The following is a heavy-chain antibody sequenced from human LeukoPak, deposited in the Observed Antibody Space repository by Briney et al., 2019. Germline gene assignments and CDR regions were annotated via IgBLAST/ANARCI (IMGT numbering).Heavy chain of an antibody. CDR1: GDSINHYY. J-gene: IGHJ4*02. V-gene: IGHV4-59*01. D-gene: IGHD3-16*02. CDR2: THYSGST. CDR3: ARQVIQAYYFDY. Sequence: SETLSLTCTVSGDSINHYYWGWIRQPPGKGLEYVGYTHYSGSTNYIPSLKSRVSISVDTSRTQFSLKLSSVTAADTAVYYCARQVIQAYYFDYWGQGTLVTVSS.